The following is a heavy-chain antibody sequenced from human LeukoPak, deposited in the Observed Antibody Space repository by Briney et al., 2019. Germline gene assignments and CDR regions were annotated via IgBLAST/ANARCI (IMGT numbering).Heavy chain of an antibody. J-gene: IGHJ5*02. V-gene: IGHV1-2*02. D-gene: IGHD2-2*01. CDR2: INPNSGGT. Sequence: ASVKVSCEASGYTFTGYYMHWVRQAPGQGLEWMGWINPNSGGTNYAQKFQGRVTMTRDTSISTAYMELSRLRSDDTAVYYCARASLYCSSTSCYNWFDPWGQGTLVTVSS. CDR1: GYTFTGYY. CDR3: ARASLYCSSTSCYNWFDP.